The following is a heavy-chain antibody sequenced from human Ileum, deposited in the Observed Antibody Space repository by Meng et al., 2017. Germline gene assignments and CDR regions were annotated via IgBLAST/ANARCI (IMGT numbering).Heavy chain of an antibody. CDR3: AKDTGYGSGSYIMTYYFDY. V-gene: IGHV3-23*01. CDR1: GFTFSSYA. D-gene: IGHD3-10*01. Sequence: GESLKISCAASGFTFSSYAMSWVRQAPGKGLEWVSAISGSGGSTYYADSVKGRFTISRDNSKNTLYLQMNSLRAEDTAVYYCAKDTGYGSGSYIMTYYFDYWGQGTLVTVSS. CDR2: ISGSGGST. J-gene: IGHJ4*02.